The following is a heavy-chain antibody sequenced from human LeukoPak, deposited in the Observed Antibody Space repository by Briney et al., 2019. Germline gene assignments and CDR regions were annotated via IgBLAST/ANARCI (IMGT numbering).Heavy chain of an antibody. V-gene: IGHV3-69-1*02. CDR2: ISGTGTI. CDR3: ARRGGLDS. Sequence: GGSLRLSCAASGFTVSSNYMSWVRQAPGKGLEWVSWISGTGTIHYADSVKGRFTISRDNAKNSLYLQMNSLRAEDTAVYYCARRGGLDSWGQGAQVTVS. D-gene: IGHD5-12*01. J-gene: IGHJ4*02. CDR1: GFTVSSNY.